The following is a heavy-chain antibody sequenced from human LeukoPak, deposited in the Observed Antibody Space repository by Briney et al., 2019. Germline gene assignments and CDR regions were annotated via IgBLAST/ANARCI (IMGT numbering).Heavy chain of an antibody. CDR2: IYSGGST. Sequence: GGSLRLSCAASGFTASSNYMSWVREAPGKGLEWVSVIYSGGSTYYADSVKGRFTISRDNSKNTLYLQMNNLRAEDTAVYYCARAIIDIVATIYFDYWGQGTLVTVSS. J-gene: IGHJ4*02. V-gene: IGHV3-53*01. D-gene: IGHD5-12*01. CDR3: ARAIIDIVATIYFDY. CDR1: GFTASSNY.